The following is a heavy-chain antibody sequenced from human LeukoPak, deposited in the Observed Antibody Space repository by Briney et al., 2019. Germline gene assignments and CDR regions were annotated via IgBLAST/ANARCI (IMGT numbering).Heavy chain of an antibody. CDR3: ARGGWELPEAYLDH. CDR1: GGSFSNYY. CDR2: INHSGST. D-gene: IGHD1-26*01. Sequence: SETLSLTCAVYGGSFSNYYWSWIRQPPGKGLEWIGEINHSGSTNYNPSLKSRVTISVDTSKNQFSLKLTSVTAADTAMYYCARGGWELPEAYLDHWGQGTLVTVSS. V-gene: IGHV4-34*01. J-gene: IGHJ4*02.